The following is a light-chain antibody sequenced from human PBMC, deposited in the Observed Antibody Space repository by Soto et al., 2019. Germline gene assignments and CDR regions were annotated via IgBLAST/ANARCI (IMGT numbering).Light chain of an antibody. CDR1: TSDVGGYEY. V-gene: IGLV2-8*01. Sequence: QSALTQPPSASGSPGQSVTISCTGSTSDVGGYEYVSWYQQHPGKAPKLMIFAVNKRPSGVPNRFSGSKSGNTASLTVSGLQSEDEASYYCSSFAGANIWVFGGGTQLTVL. J-gene: IGLJ3*02. CDR2: AVN. CDR3: SSFAGANIWV.